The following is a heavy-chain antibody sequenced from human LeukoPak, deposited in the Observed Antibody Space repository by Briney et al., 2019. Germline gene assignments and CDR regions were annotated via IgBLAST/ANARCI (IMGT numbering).Heavy chain of an antibody. CDR1: GYTFTGYY. CDR2: INPNSGGT. CDR3: ARVRVARMDYYYYGMDV. Sequence: SVTVSCKASGYTFTGYYMHWVRQAPGQGREWMGWINPNSGGTNYAQKFQGRVTMTRDTSISTAYMELSRLRSDDTAVYYCARVRVARMDYYYYGMDVWGQGTTVTVSS. J-gene: IGHJ6*02. V-gene: IGHV1-2*02. D-gene: IGHD2-21*01.